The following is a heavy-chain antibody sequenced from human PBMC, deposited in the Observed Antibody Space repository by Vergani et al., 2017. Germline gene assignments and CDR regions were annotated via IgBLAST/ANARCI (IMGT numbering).Heavy chain of an antibody. CDR2: IKSKTDGGTT. CDR3: TQVGFMVRGVIIPYDY. D-gene: IGHD3-10*01. CDR1: GFTFSNAW. J-gene: IGHJ4*02. V-gene: IGHV3-15*01. Sequence: EVQLVESGGGLVKPGGSLRLSCAASGFTFSNAWMSWVRQAPGKGLEWVGRIKSKTDGGTTDYAAPVKGRFTISRDDSKNTLYLQMNSLKTEDTAGYYCTQVGFMVRGVIIPYDYWGQGTLVTVSS.